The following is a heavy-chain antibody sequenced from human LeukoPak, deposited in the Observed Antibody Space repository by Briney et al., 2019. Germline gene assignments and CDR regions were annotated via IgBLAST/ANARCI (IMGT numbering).Heavy chain of an antibody. V-gene: IGHV4-39*07. CDR3: ARDSRRPMVRGVP. CDR2: IYYSGST. J-gene: IGHJ4*02. Sequence: SETLSLTCTVSGGSISSSSYYWGWIRQPPGKGLEWIGSIYYSGSTYYNPSLKSRVTISVDTSKNQFSLKLSSVTAADTAVYYCARDSRRPMVRGVPWGQGTLVTVSS. CDR1: GGSISSSSYY. D-gene: IGHD3-10*01.